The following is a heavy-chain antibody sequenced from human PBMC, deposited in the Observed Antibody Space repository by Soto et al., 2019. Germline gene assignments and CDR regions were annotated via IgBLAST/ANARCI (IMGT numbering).Heavy chain of an antibody. CDR1: GGSISSYY. Sequence: PSETRSLTCTVSGGSISSYYGGWFRQPPGKGLEWIGYIYYSGSTTYHPSLKSRVTISVDTSKNQFSLNLTSVTAADTAVYYCAREGPYGGHFDYWGQGTLVTVS. CDR3: AREGPYGGHFDY. D-gene: IGHD4-17*01. J-gene: IGHJ4*02. CDR2: IYYSGST. V-gene: IGHV4-59*12.